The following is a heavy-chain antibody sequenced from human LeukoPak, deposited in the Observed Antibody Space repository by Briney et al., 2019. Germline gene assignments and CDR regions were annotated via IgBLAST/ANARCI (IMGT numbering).Heavy chain of an antibody. D-gene: IGHD3-9*01. CDR2: IYYSGST. CDR3: ARAVESDYDILTGYLKYYYYGMDV. Sequence: SETLSLTCTVSGGSISSGGYYWSWIRQHPGKGLEWIGYIYYSGSTYYNPSLKSRVTISVDTSKNQFSLKMRSVTAADTAVYYCARAVESDYDILTGYLKYYYYGMDVWGQGTTVTVSS. CDR1: GGSISSGGYY. J-gene: IGHJ6*02. V-gene: IGHV4-31*03.